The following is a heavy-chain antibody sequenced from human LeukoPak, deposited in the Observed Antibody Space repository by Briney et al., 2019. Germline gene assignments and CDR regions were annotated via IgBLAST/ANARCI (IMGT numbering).Heavy chain of an antibody. J-gene: IGHJ6*02. Sequence: GGSLRLSCAASGFSISSYWMHWVRQAPGKGLVWVSWINSDGNTINYADSVKGRFTISRDNAKNSLYLEMNSLRAEDTAVYYCARSKGGAQREYGMDVWGQGTTVTVSS. CDR3: ARSKGGAQREYGMDV. D-gene: IGHD1-1*01. CDR1: GFSISSYW. CDR2: INSDGNTI. V-gene: IGHV3-74*01.